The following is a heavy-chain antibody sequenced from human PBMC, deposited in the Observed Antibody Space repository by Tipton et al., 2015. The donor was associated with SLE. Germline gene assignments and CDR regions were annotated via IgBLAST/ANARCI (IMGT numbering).Heavy chain of an antibody. J-gene: IGHJ6*02. CDR3: AREDGYSGYIYYYYGMDV. V-gene: IGHV4-31*11. D-gene: IGHD5-12*01. CDR1: GASISSGGYY. Sequence: TLSLTCAVSGASISSGGYYWSWIRQHPGKGLEWIGYIYYSGSTYYNPSLKSRVTISVDTSKNQFSLKLSSVTAADTAVYYCAREDGYSGYIYYYYGMDVWGQGTTVTVSS. CDR2: IYYSGST.